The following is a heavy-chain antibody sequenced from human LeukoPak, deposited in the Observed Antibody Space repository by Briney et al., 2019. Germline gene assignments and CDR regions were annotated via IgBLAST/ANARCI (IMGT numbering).Heavy chain of an antibody. CDR2: IYSGGST. Sequence: PGGSLRLSCAASGFSFRSYSMSWVRQAPGKGLEWVSVIYSGGSTYYADSVKGRFTISRDNSKNTLYLQMNSLRAEDTAVYYCARGLYYFDASGYLYYWGQGTLVTVSS. V-gene: IGHV3-53*01. J-gene: IGHJ4*02. CDR3: ARGLYYFDASGYLYY. CDR1: GFSFRSYS. D-gene: IGHD3-22*01.